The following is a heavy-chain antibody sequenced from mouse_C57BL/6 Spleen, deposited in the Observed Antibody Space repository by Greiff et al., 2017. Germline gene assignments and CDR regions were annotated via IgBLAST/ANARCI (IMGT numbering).Heavy chain of an antibody. CDR3: ARNWGGYFDY. J-gene: IGHJ2*01. CDR1: GFSLTSYS. CDR2: IGTSGGT. Sequence: QVQLKESGPGLVAPSPSLSITCTVSGFSLTSYSIGWVRQPPGKGLEWLGVIGTSGGTNYNSALKSRLSISKDNAKSQVFLKMNSLQTDDTARYYCARNWGGYFDYWGQGTTLTVSS. V-gene: IGHV2-9-1*01. D-gene: IGHD4-1*01.